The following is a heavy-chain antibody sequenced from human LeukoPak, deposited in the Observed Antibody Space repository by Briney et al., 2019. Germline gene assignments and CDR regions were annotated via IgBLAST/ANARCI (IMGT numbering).Heavy chain of an antibody. J-gene: IGHJ6*02. D-gene: IGHD2-2*01. CDR2: MSYETSNK. Sequence: GGSLRLSCEASGFSMTDYGMHWVRQVAGKRLEWVAVMSYETSNKYYSDSVKGRFVISRDISKNTVFLQMNSLRPEDTAVYFCAKDLFTHQLFASGYYYTMDVWGQGTTVTVSS. CDR1: GFSMTDYG. V-gene: IGHV3-30*18. CDR3: AKDLFTHQLFASGYYYTMDV.